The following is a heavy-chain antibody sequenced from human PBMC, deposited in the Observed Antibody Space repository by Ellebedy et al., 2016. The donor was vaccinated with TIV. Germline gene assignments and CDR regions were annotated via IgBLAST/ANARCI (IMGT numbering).Heavy chain of an antibody. CDR2: MYHSGST. Sequence: SETLSLTXAVSGDSISSGSYSWNWIRQPPGKGLEWIGHMYHSGSTYYNPSLKSRLSVSVDMSKNQFSLHLRSVTAADSAVYYCASVDGSHDYWGQGTLVTVSS. CDR3: ASVDGSHDY. J-gene: IGHJ4*02. CDR1: GDSISSGSYS. D-gene: IGHD1-26*01. V-gene: IGHV4-30-2*01.